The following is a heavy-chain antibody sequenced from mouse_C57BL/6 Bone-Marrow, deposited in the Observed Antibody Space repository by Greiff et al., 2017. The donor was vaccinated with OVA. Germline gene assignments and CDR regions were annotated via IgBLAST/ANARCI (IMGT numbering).Heavy chain of an antibody. V-gene: IGHV1-82*01. CDR1: GYAFSSSW. CDR3: ARSGSNPFAY. D-gene: IGHD2-5*01. J-gene: IGHJ3*01. CDR2: IYPGDGDT. Sequence: QVQLQQSGPELVKPGASVKISCKASGYAFSSSWMNWVKQRPGKGLEWIGRIYPGDGDTNYNGKFKGKATLTADKSSSTAYMQLSSLTSEDSAVYFCARSGSNPFAYWGQGTLVTVSA.